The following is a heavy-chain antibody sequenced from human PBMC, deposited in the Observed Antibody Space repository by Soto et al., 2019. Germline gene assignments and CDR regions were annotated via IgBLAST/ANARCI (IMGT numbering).Heavy chain of an antibody. J-gene: IGHJ6*02. CDR2: MNPNSGNT. D-gene: IGHD3-9*01. V-gene: IGHV1-8*01. CDR3: ARGDYDILNGPNGMDV. CDR1: GYTFTSYD. Sequence: ASVKVSCKASGYTFTSYDINWVRQATGQGLEWMGWMNPNSGNTGYAQKFHGRVTMTRNTSIITAYMELSSLRSEDTAVYYCARGDYDILNGPNGMDVWGQGTTVTVSS.